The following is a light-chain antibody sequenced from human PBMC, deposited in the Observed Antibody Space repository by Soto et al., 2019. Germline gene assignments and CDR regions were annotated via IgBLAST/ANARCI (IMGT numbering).Light chain of an antibody. V-gene: IGKV1-39*01. CDR2: GAS. CDR3: QQSYSAPLT. CDR1: QSISNY. J-gene: IGKJ4*01. Sequence: DIQMTQSPPSLSASVGDRVTITCRASQSISNYLNWYQQKVGKAPQLLIYGASNLQSGVPARFSGSGSGTDFTLTISDLQPEDFATFYCQQSYSAPLTCGGGNKVDIK.